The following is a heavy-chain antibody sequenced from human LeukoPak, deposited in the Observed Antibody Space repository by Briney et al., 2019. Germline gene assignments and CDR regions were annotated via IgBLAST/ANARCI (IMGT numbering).Heavy chain of an antibody. Sequence: SETLSLTCTVSGGSISSYYWSWIRQPPGKGLEWIGSIYYSGSTYYNPSLKSRVTISVDTSKNQFSLKLNSVTAADTAVYYCARNRYYYGSGNYGVPNWFDPCGQGTPVTVSS. V-gene: IGHV4-39*01. D-gene: IGHD3-10*01. CDR3: ARNRYYYGSGNYGVPNWFDP. CDR1: GGSISSYY. CDR2: IYYSGST. J-gene: IGHJ5*02.